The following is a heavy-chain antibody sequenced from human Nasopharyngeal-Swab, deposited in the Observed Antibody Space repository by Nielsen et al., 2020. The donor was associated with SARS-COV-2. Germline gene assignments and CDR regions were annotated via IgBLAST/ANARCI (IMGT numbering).Heavy chain of an antibody. J-gene: IGHJ4*02. D-gene: IGHD6-13*01. CDR1: GYFFTDYY. CDR3: VRDDGDVPGITGSGPPGGF. V-gene: IGHV1-2*06. CDR2: INPYSGDT. Sequence: ASVKVSCKASGYFFTDYYMHWVRQAPGQGLEWIGRINPYSGDTKYAQNFQGRVTVTRDTSINTVYVELSSLTSDDTAVYYCVRDDGDVPGITGSGPPGGFWGQGTLVTVSS.